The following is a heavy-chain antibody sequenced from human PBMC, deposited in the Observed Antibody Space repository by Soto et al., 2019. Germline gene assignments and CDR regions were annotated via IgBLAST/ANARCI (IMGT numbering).Heavy chain of an antibody. CDR2: IYTRGST. J-gene: IGHJ6*02. D-gene: IGHD3-16*01. CDR1: GGSMTPYY. V-gene: IGHV4-4*07. Sequence: SETLSLTCTVSGGSMTPYYWNWIQQPAGKGLEWIGRIYTRGSTSYNPSLQSRATMLVDTSKNEFSLNLISVTAAATAVYYCAGIPEDVYEGMDCWGPGTTVTVSS. CDR3: AGIPEDVYEGMDC.